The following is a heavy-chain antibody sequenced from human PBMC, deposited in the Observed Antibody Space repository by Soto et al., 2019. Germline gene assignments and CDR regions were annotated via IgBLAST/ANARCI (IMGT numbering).Heavy chain of an antibody. D-gene: IGHD3-10*01. CDR3: ARSMVRGASYFDY. CDR1: GFTFSSYG. CDR2: IWYDGSNK. V-gene: IGHV3-33*01. Sequence: VQLLESGGDLIQPGGSLRLSCAASGFTFSSYGMHWVRQAPGKGLEWVAVIWYDGSNKYYADSVKGRFTISRDNSKNTLYLQMNSLRAEDTAVYYCARSMVRGASYFDYWGQGTLVTVSS. J-gene: IGHJ4*02.